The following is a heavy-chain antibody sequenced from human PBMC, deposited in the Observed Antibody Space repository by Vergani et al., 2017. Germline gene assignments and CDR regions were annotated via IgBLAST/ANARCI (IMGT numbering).Heavy chain of an antibody. CDR3: ARDLRLLYNRFDP. Sequence: QVQLVESGGGVVQPGRSLRLHCAASGFTFNQYGMHWVRQAPGKGLDWVAVTWYDGNNKQYAASVKGRFTISKDNSNSTMYLQMNSLRDEYTGVYYCARDLRLLYNRFDPWGQGTLVTVSS. V-gene: IGHV3-33*01. CDR2: TWYDGNNK. D-gene: IGHD1-14*01. CDR1: GFTFNQYG. J-gene: IGHJ5*02.